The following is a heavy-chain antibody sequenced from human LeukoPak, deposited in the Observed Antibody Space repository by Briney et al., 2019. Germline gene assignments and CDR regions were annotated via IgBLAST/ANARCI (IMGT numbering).Heavy chain of an antibody. D-gene: IGHD3-22*01. J-gene: IGHJ5*02. Sequence: PGRSLRLSCAASGFTFSSYGMHWVRQAPGKGLEWVAVIWYDGSNKYYADSVKGRFTISRDNSKNTLYLQMNSLRAEDTAVYYCAREYYYGSSGYYLDPWGQGTLVTVSS. CDR2: IWYDGSNK. CDR1: GFTFSSYG. CDR3: AREYYYGSSGYYLDP. V-gene: IGHV3-33*01.